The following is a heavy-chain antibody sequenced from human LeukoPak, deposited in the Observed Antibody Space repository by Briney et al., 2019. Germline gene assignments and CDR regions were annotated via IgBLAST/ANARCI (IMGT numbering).Heavy chain of an antibody. V-gene: IGHV4-34*01. D-gene: IGHD4-17*01. CDR1: GGSFSGYY. CDR2: INHSGST. J-gene: IGHJ4*02. CDR3: AIGTAGTTVTLFDY. Sequence: SETLSLTCAVYGGSFSGYYWSWIRQPPGKGLEWIGEINHSGSTNYNPSLKSRVTISVDTSKNQFSLKLSSVTAADTAVYYCAIGTAGTTVTLFDYWGQGTLVTVSS.